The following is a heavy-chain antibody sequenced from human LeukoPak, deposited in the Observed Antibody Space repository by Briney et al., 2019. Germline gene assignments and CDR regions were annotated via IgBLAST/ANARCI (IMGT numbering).Heavy chain of an antibody. Sequence: QPGGSLRLSCAASGFTFSSYWMSWVRQAPGKGLEWVANIKQDGSEKYYVDSVKGRFTISRDNAKNSLYLQMNSLRAEDTAVYYCASEFGELLTPTDAFDIWGQGTMVTVSS. V-gene: IGHV3-7*01. CDR2: IKQDGSEK. D-gene: IGHD3-10*01. CDR3: ASEFGELLTPTDAFDI. CDR1: GFTFSSYW. J-gene: IGHJ3*02.